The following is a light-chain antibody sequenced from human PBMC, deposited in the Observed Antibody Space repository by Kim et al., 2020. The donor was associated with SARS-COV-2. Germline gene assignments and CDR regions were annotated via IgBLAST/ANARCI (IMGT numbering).Light chain of an antibody. V-gene: IGKV1D-12*01. CDR3: KLGNSFPIT. CDR2: AAS. Sequence: ASVRDRVTMPCRARQGVSSWLAWYQKKPASAPKPLCIAASSLQSGAPTGLSASESGQDLTLTISSLQPENFATYNCKLGNSFPITFGGRTKVGIK. J-gene: IGKJ4*01. CDR1: QGVSSW.